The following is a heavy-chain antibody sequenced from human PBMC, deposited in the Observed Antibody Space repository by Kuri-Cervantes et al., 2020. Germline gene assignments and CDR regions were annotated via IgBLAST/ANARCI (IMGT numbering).Heavy chain of an antibody. J-gene: IGHJ4*02. CDR3: ARGIAIAAADIFDY. CDR2: ISSSSSYI. D-gene: IGHD6-13*01. Sequence: GESLKISCAASGFTFSSYSMNWVRQAPGKGLEWVSSISSSSSYIYYADSVKGRFTISRDNAKNSLYLQMNSLRAEDTAVYYCARGIAIAAADIFDYWGQGTLVTVSS. CDR1: GFTFSSYS. V-gene: IGHV3-21*01.